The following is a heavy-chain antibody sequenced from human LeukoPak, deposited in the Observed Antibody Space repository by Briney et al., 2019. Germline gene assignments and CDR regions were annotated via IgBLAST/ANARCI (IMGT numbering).Heavy chain of an antibody. V-gene: IGHV3-21*01. D-gene: IGHD2-21*01. CDR1: GLTFSSYS. Sequence: AGGSLRLSCAASGLTFSSYSMNWVRQAQGKGLEWVSSISSSSSYIYYADSVKGRFTISRDNAKNSLYLQMNSLRAEDTDVYYCARDLGELGFDYWGQGTLVTVSS. J-gene: IGHJ4*02. CDR3: ARDLGELGFDY. CDR2: ISSSSSYI.